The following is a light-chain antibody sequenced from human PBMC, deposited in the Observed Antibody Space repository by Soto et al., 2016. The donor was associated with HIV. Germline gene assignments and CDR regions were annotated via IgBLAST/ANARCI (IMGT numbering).Light chain of an antibody. Sequence: SSELTQDPAVSVALGQTVRITCQGDSLRKYYASWYQQKPGQAPVLVIYGKNNRPSGIPDRFSGSNSVNTASLTITGAQAEDEADYYCNSRDISGNHEFGGGTKLTVL. V-gene: IGLV3-19*01. J-gene: IGLJ3*02. CDR1: SLRKYY. CDR3: NSRDISGNHE. CDR2: GKN.